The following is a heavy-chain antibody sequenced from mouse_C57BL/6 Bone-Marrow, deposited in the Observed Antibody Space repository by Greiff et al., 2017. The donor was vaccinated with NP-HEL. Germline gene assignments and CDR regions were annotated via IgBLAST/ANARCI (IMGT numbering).Heavy chain of an antibody. V-gene: IGHV1-80*01. J-gene: IGHJ4*01. CDR1: GYAFSSYW. CDR3: ARGDYGSSRFGYAMDY. D-gene: IGHD1-1*01. CDR2: IYPGDGDT. Sequence: VKLMESGAELVKPGASVKISCKASGYAFSSYWMNWVKERPGKGLEWIGQIYPGDGDTKYNGKFKGKATLTADKSSSTAYMQVSSLTSEDSAVYFCARGDYGSSRFGYAMDYWGQGTAVTGS.